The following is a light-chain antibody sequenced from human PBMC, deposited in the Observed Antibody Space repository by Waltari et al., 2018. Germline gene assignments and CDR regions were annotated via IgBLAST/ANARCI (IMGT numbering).Light chain of an antibody. Sequence: FILTQSHSVSESPGRTVTISCSGSGGSFATNYVQWYQQRPGSAPTTVLYADNQRPSGVPDRFSGSVDSSSNSAALTISGLQTEDEADYYCQSYDGDRSWVFGGGTKLTVL. CDR2: ADN. CDR3: QSYDGDRSWV. V-gene: IGLV6-57*02. CDR1: GGSFATNY. J-gene: IGLJ3*02.